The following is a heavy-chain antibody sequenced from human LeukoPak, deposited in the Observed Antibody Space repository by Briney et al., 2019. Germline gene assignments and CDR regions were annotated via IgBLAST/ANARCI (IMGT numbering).Heavy chain of an antibody. V-gene: IGHV3-23*01. D-gene: IGHD1-26*01. CDR2: ISGSGGST. J-gene: IGHJ4*02. CDR1: GFTFSIYA. CDR3: VRGRYYFDY. Sequence: GGSLRLSCAASGFTFSIYALSWVRQAPGKGLEWVSAISGSGGSTYYADSVKGRFTISRDNSKNTLYLQMNNLRAEDTAVYYCVRGRYYFDYWGQGTLVTVSS.